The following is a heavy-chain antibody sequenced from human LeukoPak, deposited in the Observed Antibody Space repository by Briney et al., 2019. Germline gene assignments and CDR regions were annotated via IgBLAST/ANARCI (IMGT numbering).Heavy chain of an antibody. V-gene: IGHV3-20*04. Sequence: PGGSLRLSCAASGFSFPDYTMSWVRQTPGKGLEWVSAINWDGVITEYADSVKGRFTISRDNAKNSLYLQMNSLRAEDTAVYYCAKPSVAGTRYYYYYMDVWGKGTTVTVSS. CDR3: AKPSVAGTRYYYYYMDV. CDR1: GFSFPDYT. J-gene: IGHJ6*03. D-gene: IGHD6-19*01. CDR2: INWDGVIT.